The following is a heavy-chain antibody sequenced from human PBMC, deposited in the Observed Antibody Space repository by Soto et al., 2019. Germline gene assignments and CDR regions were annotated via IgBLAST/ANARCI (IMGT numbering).Heavy chain of an antibody. Sequence: GASVKVSCKASGYTFTSYYMHWVRQAPGQGLEWMGIINPSGGSTSYAQKFQGRVTMTRDTSTSTVYMELSSLRSEDTAVYYCARDIGRRHIMVVTAFHYYGMDVWGQGTTVTVSS. D-gene: IGHD2-21*02. J-gene: IGHJ6*02. V-gene: IGHV1-46*01. CDR3: ARDIGRRHIMVVTAFHYYGMDV. CDR2: INPSGGST. CDR1: GYTFTSYY.